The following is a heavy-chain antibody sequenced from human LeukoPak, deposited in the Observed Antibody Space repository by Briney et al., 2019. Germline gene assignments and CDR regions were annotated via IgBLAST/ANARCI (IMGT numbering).Heavy chain of an antibody. CDR1: GFTFDDYA. J-gene: IGHJ4*02. Sequence: PGGSLRLSCAASGFTFDDYAMTWVRQAPGKGLEWVGFIASETYGWTAEYAASVKGRFTISRDDSKSIAYLQMNSLKTEDTAVYYCTRDQTPYYWGQGTLVTVSS. CDR3: TRDQTPYY. V-gene: IGHV3-49*04. CDR2: IASETYGWTA.